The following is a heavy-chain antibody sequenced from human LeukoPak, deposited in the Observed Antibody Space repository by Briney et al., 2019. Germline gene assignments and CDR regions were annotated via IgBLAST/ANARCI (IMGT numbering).Heavy chain of an antibody. Sequence: SETLSLTCAVYGASFNDYYWSWIRHSPTKGLEWIGEVNPSGSAKYNPSLRSRVTISADKSKKQFFLRLSPVAAPDSGVYYCARERASNNHDNWFDPWGQGTLVTVSS. CDR2: VNPSGSA. J-gene: IGHJ5*02. CDR3: ARERASNNHDNWFDP. CDR1: GASFNDYY. V-gene: IGHV4-34*01.